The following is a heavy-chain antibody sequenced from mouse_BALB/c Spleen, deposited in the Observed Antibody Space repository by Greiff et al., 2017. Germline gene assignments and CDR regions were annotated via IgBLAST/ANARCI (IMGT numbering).Heavy chain of an antibody. CDR1: GYTFTSYW. CDR2: IYPGDGDT. Sequence: QVQLKQSGAELARPGASVKLSCKASGYTFTSYWMQWVKQRPGQGLEWIGAIYPGDGDTRYTQKFKGKATLTADKSSSTAYMQLSSLASEDSAVYYCARSRFTTVGFDYWGQGTTLTVSS. D-gene: IGHD1-1*01. J-gene: IGHJ2*01. V-gene: IGHV1-87*01. CDR3: ARSRFTTVGFDY.